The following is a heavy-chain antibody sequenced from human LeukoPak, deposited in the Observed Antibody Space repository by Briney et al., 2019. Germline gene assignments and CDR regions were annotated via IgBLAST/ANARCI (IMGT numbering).Heavy chain of an antibody. Sequence: ASVKVSCKASGYTFTGYYMHWVRQAPGQGLEWMGWINPNSGGTNYAQKFQGRVTMTRDTSISTADMELSRLRSDDTAVYYCARTRGIGYCSGGSCPNWFDPWGQGTLVTVSS. CDR1: GYTFTGYY. J-gene: IGHJ5*02. D-gene: IGHD2-15*01. V-gene: IGHV1-2*02. CDR3: ARTRGIGYCSGGSCPNWFDP. CDR2: INPNSGGT.